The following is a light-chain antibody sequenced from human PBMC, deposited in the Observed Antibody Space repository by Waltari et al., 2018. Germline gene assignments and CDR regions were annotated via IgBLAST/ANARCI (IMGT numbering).Light chain of an antibody. J-gene: IGKJ2*01. CDR2: GAS. V-gene: IGKV3-15*01. CDR1: ESVSGT. CDR3: HQYNNWPYT. Sequence: EIVMTQSPATLSVSPGDRATLSCRASESVSGTLAWYQQRPGQAPSLLIYGASTRASCIPARFSGSGSGTEFTLTISSLQSEDFAVYYCHQYNNWPYTFGQGTKLEIK.